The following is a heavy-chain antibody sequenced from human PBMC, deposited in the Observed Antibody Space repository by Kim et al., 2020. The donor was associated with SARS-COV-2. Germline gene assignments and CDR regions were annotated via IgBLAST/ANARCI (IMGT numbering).Heavy chain of an antibody. CDR1: GFTFSSFT. CDR3: TRESGYYDASGPYYFDL. J-gene: IGHJ4*02. Sequence: GGSLRLSCAASGFTFSSFTMNWVRQAPGEGLQWVSSISRSSDYIYYADSVKGRFTISRDNDKKSLSLQMNSLRAEDTALYYCTRESGYYDASGPYYFDLWGQGTLVSVSS. V-gene: IGHV3-21*01. CDR2: ISRSSDYI. D-gene: IGHD3-22*01.